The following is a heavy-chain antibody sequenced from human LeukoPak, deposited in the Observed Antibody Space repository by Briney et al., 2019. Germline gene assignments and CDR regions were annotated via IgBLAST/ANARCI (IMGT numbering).Heavy chain of an antibody. CDR2: IAGDGGVK. V-gene: IGHV3-30*03. CDR1: GFTFHDHG. J-gene: IGHJ4*02. CDR3: AREATWGQWYFDL. Sequence: HPGTSLRLSCAASGFTFHDHGTDWVREAPGKGLEGGAVIAGDGGVKQYADFVKGRFSLSRDNSKNTLFLQMNGLTVEDTAVYYCAREATWGQWYFDLWGQGAPVTVSS. D-gene: IGHD6-19*01.